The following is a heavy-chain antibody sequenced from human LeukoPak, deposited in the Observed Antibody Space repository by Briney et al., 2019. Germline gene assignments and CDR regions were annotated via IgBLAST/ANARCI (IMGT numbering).Heavy chain of an antibody. CDR3: AKGIGYCSGGSCYSGVIDY. D-gene: IGHD2-15*01. J-gene: IGHJ4*02. Sequence: GGSLRLSCAASGFTFSSYAMSWVRQAPGKGLEWVSAISGSGGSTYYADSVKGRFTISRDNSRNTLYLQMNGLRAEDTAVYYCAKGIGYCSGGSCYSGVIDYWGQGTLVTVSS. V-gene: IGHV3-23*01. CDR1: GFTFSSYA. CDR2: ISGSGGST.